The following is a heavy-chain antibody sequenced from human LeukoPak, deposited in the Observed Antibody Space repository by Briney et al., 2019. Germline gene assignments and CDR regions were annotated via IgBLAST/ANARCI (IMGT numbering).Heavy chain of an antibody. CDR1: GGSISSYY. D-gene: IGHD5-24*01. CDR3: AGQTWLQSFDY. V-gene: IGHV4-59*01. J-gene: IGHJ4*02. Sequence: SETLSLTCTVSGGSISSYYWSWIRLPPGKGLEWIGYLSKSGNTNYSPSLKSRVTIFGDTSKNQFFLKLSSVTAADTAVYYCAGQTWLQSFDYWGQGTLVTVSS. CDR2: LSKSGNT.